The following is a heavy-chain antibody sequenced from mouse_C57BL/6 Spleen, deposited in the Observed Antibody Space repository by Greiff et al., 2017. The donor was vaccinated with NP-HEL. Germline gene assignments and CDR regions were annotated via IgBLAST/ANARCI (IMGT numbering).Heavy chain of an antibody. V-gene: IGHV1-63*01. Sequence: VQLQQSGAELVRPGTSVKMSCKASGYTFTNYWIGWAKQRPGHGLEWIGDIYPGGGYTNYNEKFKGKATLTADKSSSTAYMQFSSLTSEDSAVDYCAGGALDGYSWFAYWGQGTLVTVSA. D-gene: IGHD2-3*01. CDR2: IYPGGGYT. CDR3: AGGALDGYSWFAY. J-gene: IGHJ3*01. CDR1: GYTFTNYW.